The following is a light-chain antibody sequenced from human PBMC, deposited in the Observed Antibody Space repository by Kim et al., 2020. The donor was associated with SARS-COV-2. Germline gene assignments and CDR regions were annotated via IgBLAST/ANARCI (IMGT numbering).Light chain of an antibody. V-gene: IGLV2-14*03. CDR3: SSYTTYRSYV. CDR1: SSDIGDYNY. J-gene: IGLJ1*01. Sequence: QSVLTQPASVSGSPGQSITISCTGTSSDIGDYNYVSWYQQHPGKAPKLMIYDVTRRPSGVSNRFSGSKSGYVASLNISGLQSEDEADYYCSSYTTYRSYVFGTGTKVTVL. CDR2: DVT.